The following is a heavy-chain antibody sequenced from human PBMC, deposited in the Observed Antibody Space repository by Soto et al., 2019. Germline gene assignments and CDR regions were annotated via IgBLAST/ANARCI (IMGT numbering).Heavy chain of an antibody. CDR1: EFPYGGYA. J-gene: IGHJ6*02. Sequence: TGGSLILSCPAAEFPYGGYALVLFRQAPGQGLEWVAVISYDGNNKYYADSVKGRFTISRDNSKNTLYLQMNSLRAEDTAVYYCARGVGNYDILTAYYYGMDVWGQGTTVTAS. CDR2: ISYDGNNK. D-gene: IGHD3-9*01. CDR3: ARGVGNYDILTAYYYGMDV. V-gene: IGHV3-30-3*01.